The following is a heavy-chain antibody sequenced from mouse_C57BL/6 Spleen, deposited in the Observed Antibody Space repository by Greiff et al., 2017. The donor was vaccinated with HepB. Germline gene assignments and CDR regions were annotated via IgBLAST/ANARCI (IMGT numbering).Heavy chain of an antibody. J-gene: IGHJ2*01. D-gene: IGHD2-5*01. CDR2: IDPNSGGT. V-gene: IGHV1-72*01. CDR3: AKASYSNYFDY. CDR1: GYTFTSYW. Sequence: QVQLQQPGAELVKPGASVKLSCKASGYTFTSYWMHWVKQRPGRGLEWIGRIDPNSGGTKYNEKFKSKATLTVDKPSSTAYMQLRSLTSEDSAVYYCAKASYSNYFDYWGQGTTLTVSA.